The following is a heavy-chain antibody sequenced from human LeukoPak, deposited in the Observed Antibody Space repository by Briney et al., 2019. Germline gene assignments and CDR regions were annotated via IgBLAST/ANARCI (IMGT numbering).Heavy chain of an antibody. CDR3: ARGLVVRGVPIGYYYYYMDV. CDR1: GGSISSYY. CDR2: IYTSGST. J-gene: IGHJ6*03. Sequence: SETLSLTCTVSGGSISSYYWSWIRQPAGKGLEWIGRIYTSGSTNYNPSLKGRVTMSVDTSKNQFSPKLSSVTAADTAVYYCARGLVVRGVPIGYYYYYMDVWGKGTTVTVSS. D-gene: IGHD3-10*01. V-gene: IGHV4-4*07.